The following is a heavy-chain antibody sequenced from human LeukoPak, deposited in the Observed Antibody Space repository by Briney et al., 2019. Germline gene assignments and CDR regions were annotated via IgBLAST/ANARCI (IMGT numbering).Heavy chain of an antibody. V-gene: IGHV4-38-2*01. Sequence: TSETLSLTCAVSGYSISSGYYWGWIRQPPGKGLELIGSIYHSGSTYYNPSLKSRVTISVDTSKNQFSLKLSSVTAADTAVYYCARRGWMSGLVEIDAFDIWGQGTMVTVSS. CDR2: IYHSGST. CDR3: ARRGWMSGLVEIDAFDI. CDR1: GYSISSGYY. J-gene: IGHJ3*02. D-gene: IGHD3-3*01.